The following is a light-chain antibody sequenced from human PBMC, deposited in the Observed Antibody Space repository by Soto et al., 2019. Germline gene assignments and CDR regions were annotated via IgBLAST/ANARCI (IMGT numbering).Light chain of an antibody. Sequence: QSALTQPASVSGSPGQSITISCTGTSRDVGYYNFVSWYQQHPGKAPKLMIYEVSNRPSGVSNRFSGSKSGNTASLTISGLQAEDEADYYCISYTGSSTSYVFGSGTKLTVL. CDR2: EVS. CDR3: ISYTGSSTSYV. V-gene: IGLV2-14*01. J-gene: IGLJ1*01. CDR1: SRDVGYYNF.